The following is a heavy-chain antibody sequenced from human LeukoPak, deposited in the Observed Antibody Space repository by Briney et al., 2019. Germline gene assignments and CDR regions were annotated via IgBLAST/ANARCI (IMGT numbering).Heavy chain of an antibody. CDR2: ISSSGSTI. J-gene: IGHJ3*02. CDR3: ARDDRTSDAFDI. CDR1: GFTFSDYY. Sequence: GGSLRLSCAASGFTFSDYYMSWIRQAPGKGLEWVSYISSSGSTIYYADSVKGRFTISRDNSKNTLYLQMNSLRAEDTAVYYCARDDRTSDAFDIWGQGTMVTVSS. V-gene: IGHV3-11*01.